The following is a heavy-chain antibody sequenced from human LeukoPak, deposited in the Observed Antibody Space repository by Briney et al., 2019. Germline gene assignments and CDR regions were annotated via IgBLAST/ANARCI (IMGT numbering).Heavy chain of an antibody. V-gene: IGHV3-30*04. J-gene: IGHJ6*03. CDR2: ISCDGSNK. CDR1: GFTFSSYA. CDR3: AREPYSSSWYSYYYYYMDV. D-gene: IGHD6-13*01. Sequence: GGSLRLSCAASGFTFSSYAMHWVRQAPGKGLEWVAVISCDGSNKYYADSVKGRFTISRDNSKNTLYLQMNSLRAEDTAVYYCAREPYSSSWYSYYYYYMDVWGKGTTVTVSS.